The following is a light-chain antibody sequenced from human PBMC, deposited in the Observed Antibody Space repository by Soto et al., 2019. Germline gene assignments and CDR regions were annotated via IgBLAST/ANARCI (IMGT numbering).Light chain of an antibody. CDR1: QIVSSSY. Sequence: EIVLTQSPGTLSLSPGERATLSCRASQIVSSSYLAWYQQKPGQAPRLLIYGASGRATGIPDRFSGSGSGTDFTLTISRLEPEDFAVYYCQQYGSSPPITFGPGTKVDMK. V-gene: IGKV3-20*01. CDR3: QQYGSSPPIT. J-gene: IGKJ3*01. CDR2: GAS.